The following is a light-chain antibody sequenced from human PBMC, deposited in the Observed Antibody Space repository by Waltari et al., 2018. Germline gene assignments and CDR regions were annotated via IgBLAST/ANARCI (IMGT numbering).Light chain of an antibody. CDR3: AAWDDSLNGHV. J-gene: IGLJ1*01. V-gene: IGLV1-44*01. Sequence: QSVLTQPPSASGTPGQRVTISCSGSSSNIVSNTVNWYQQLPGTAPKLLIYSNNQRPSGFPDRFSGSKAGTSASLAISGLQSEDEADYYCAAWDDSLNGHVFGTGTKVTVL. CDR1: SSNIVSNT. CDR2: SNN.